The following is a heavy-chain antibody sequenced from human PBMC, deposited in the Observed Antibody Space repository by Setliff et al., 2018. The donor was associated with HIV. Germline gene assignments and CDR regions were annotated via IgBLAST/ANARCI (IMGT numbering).Heavy chain of an antibody. CDR2: INVGSGDT. CDR1: GYTFTTYS. J-gene: IGHJ4*01. V-gene: IGHV1-3*01. D-gene: IGHD2-8*02. Sequence: GASVKVSCKASGYTFTTYSLHWVRQAPGQSLEWTGWINVGSGDTKYSQDFQGRLSLTRDTSANTVYMELSSLTSDDTAVYFCARGALLAAFDFDHWGHGTLVTVSS. CDR3: ARGALLAAFDFDH.